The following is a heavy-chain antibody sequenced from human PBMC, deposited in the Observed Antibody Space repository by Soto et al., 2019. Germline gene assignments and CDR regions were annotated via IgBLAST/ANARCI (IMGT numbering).Heavy chain of an antibody. CDR2: IYHSGST. Sequence: SETLSLTCAVSGGSISSSNWWSWVRQPPGKGLEWIGEIYHSGSTNYNPSLKSRVTISVDKSKNQFSLKLSSVTAADTAVYYCASGESGPNTGAWFDPWGQGTLVTVSS. V-gene: IGHV4-4*02. CDR1: GGSISSSNW. CDR3: ASGESGPNTGAWFDP. D-gene: IGHD2-21*01. J-gene: IGHJ5*02.